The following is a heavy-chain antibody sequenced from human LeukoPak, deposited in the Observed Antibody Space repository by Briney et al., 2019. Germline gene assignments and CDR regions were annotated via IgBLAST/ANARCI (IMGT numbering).Heavy chain of an antibody. CDR2: INAGNGNT. Sequence: ASVTVSCKASGYTFTSYAMHWVRQAPGQRLEWMGWINAGNGNTKYSQKFQGRVTITRDTSASTAYMELSSLRSEDTAVYYCASRARLLWFGEMAWGQGTLVTVSS. CDR3: ASRARLLWFGEMA. J-gene: IGHJ5*02. V-gene: IGHV1-3*01. D-gene: IGHD3-10*01. CDR1: GYTFTSYA.